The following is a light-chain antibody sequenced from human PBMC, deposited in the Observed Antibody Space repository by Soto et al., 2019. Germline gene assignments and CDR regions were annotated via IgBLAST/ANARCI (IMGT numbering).Light chain of an antibody. CDR1: SSDVGGYNY. V-gene: IGLV2-14*01. CDR3: SSYTSSSTPLV. J-gene: IGLJ1*01. CDR2: EVS. Sequence: QSALTQPASVSGSPGQSITISCTGTSSDVGGYNYVSWYQQHPGKAPKLMIYEVSNRPSGVSNRFFGSKSGNTASLTISGLQAEDEADYYCSSYTSSSTPLVFGTGTKVTVL.